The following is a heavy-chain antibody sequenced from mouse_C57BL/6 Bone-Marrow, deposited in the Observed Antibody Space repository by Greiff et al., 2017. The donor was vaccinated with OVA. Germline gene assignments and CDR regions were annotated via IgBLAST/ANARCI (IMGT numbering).Heavy chain of an antibody. CDR1: GYTFTSYW. CDR2: IDPSDSYT. V-gene: IGHV1-50*01. J-gene: IGHJ2*01. D-gene: IGHD1-1*01. CDR3: AREDHYYGSGGYYFDY. Sequence: VQLQQPGAELVKPGASVKLSCKASGYTFTSYWMQWVKQRPGQGLEWIGEIDPSDSYTNYNQKFKGKATLTVDTSSSTAYMQLSSLTSEDSAVYYCAREDHYYGSGGYYFDYWGQGTTLTVSS.